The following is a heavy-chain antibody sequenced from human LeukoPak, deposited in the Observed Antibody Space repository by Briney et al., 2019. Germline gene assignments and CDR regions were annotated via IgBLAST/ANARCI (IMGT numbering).Heavy chain of an antibody. CDR3: ATEERGWYDY. J-gene: IGHJ4*02. Sequence: ASVKVSCKASGYTFTDFYMHWVRQAPGQGLEWRGWINPNSGVTNYAQKFQGRVTMTRDTSISTAYMELSRLRSDDTAVYYCATEERGWYDYWGQGTLVTVSS. CDR2: INPNSGVT. V-gene: IGHV1-2*02. CDR1: GYTFTDFY. D-gene: IGHD6-19*01.